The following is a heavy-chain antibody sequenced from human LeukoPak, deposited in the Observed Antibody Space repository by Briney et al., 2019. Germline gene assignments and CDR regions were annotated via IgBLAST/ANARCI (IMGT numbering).Heavy chain of an antibody. V-gene: IGHV4-34*01. D-gene: IGHD5-12*01. CDR2: INHSGST. CDR3: ARVARGYSGYDLYYYYGMDV. CDR1: GGSFSGYY. Sequence: SETLSLTCAVYGGSFSGYYWSWIRQPPGKGLEWIGEINHSGSTNYNPSLKSRVTISVDTSKNQFSLKLSSVTAADTAVYYGARVARGYSGYDLYYYYGMDVWGQGTTVTVSS. J-gene: IGHJ6*02.